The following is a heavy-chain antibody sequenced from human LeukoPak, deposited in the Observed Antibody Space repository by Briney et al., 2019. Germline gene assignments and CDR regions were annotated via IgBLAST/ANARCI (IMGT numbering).Heavy chain of an antibody. D-gene: IGHD6-19*01. CDR3: ARGLAVAGGDY. J-gene: IGHJ4*02. V-gene: IGHV4-34*01. Sequence: SETLSLTCAVYGGSFSGYYWSWIRQPPGKGLEWIGEINHSGSTNYNPSLKSRVTISVDTSKNQFSLKLSSVTAADTAVYYCARGLAVAGGDYWGQGTLVTVSS. CDR2: INHSGST. CDR1: GGSFSGYY.